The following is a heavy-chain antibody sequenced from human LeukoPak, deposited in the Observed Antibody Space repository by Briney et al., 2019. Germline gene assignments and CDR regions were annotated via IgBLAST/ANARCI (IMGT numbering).Heavy chain of an antibody. J-gene: IGHJ4*02. D-gene: IGHD6-13*01. CDR1: GGSFSGYY. CDR3: ARAGSSYYFGY. Sequence: PSETLSLTCAVSGGSFSGYYWTWIRQPPGKGLEWIGEINHSGSTNYNPSLKSRVTISVDTSKNQFSLKLSSVTAADTAVYYCARAGSSYYFGYWGQGTLVTVSS. V-gene: IGHV4-34*01. CDR2: INHSGST.